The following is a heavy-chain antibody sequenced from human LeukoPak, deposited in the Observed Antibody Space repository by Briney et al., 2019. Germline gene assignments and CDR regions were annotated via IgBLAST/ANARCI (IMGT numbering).Heavy chain of an antibody. Sequence: ASVKVSCKASGYTFSSYDINWVRQAPGQGLEWMGWMNPNSGNTGSAQKFQGRVTITADKSTSTAYMELSSLRSEDTAVYYCARVNSGATGVDYWGQGTLVTVSS. CDR2: MNPNSGNT. J-gene: IGHJ4*02. CDR3: ARVNSGATGVDY. CDR1: GYTFSSYD. D-gene: IGHD1-26*01. V-gene: IGHV1-8*01.